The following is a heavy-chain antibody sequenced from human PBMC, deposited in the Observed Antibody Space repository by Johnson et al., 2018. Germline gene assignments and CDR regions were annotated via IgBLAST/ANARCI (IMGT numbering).Heavy chain of an antibody. CDR1: GFTFSSCG. Sequence: QVQLVQSGGGVVQPGRSLRLSCAASGFTFSSCGMHWVRQAPGKGLEWVAVISYDGTKKYYTDSVKGRFTISRDNSKNILYLQMNGLRAEDTALYPCARQLGYCSSTSCYHALDIWGQGTMVTVSS. V-gene: IGHV3-30*03. CDR3: ARQLGYCSSTSCYHALDI. CDR2: ISYDGTKK. D-gene: IGHD2-2*01. J-gene: IGHJ3*02.